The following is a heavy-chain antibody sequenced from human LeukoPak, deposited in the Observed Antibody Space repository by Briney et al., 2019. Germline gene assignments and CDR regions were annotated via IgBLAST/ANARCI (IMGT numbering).Heavy chain of an antibody. CDR1: GLTFSSYA. J-gene: IGHJ4*02. Sequence: GGSLRLSCAASGLTFSSYAMHWVRQAPGKGLEYVSAISSNGGSTYYANSVKGRFTISRDNSKNTLYLQMGSLRAEDMAVYYCARGGSRSDYYDSSGYYPDYWGQGTLVTVSS. V-gene: IGHV3-64*01. CDR3: ARGGSRSDYYDSSGYYPDY. CDR2: ISSNGGST. D-gene: IGHD3-22*01.